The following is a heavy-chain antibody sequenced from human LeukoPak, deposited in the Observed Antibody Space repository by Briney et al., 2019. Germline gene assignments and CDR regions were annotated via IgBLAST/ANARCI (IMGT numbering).Heavy chain of an antibody. D-gene: IGHD3-3*01. CDR2: IYSGGST. Sequence: GGSLRLSCAASGFTFSSYAMSWVRQAPGKGLEWVSVIYSGGSTYCADSVKGRFTISRDDSNNTLYLHMNSLRAEDTAVYYCARIFGVDLYYFDYWGQGTLVTVSS. J-gene: IGHJ4*02. CDR1: GFTFSSYA. V-gene: IGHV3-53*01. CDR3: ARIFGVDLYYFDY.